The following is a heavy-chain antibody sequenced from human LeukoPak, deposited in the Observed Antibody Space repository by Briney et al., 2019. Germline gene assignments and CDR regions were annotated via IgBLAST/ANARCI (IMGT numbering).Heavy chain of an antibody. CDR3: ARDGDDPTWYFDL. D-gene: IGHD4-17*01. J-gene: IGHJ2*01. CDR1: GFTFSSYE. Sequence: SGGSLRLSCAASGFTFSSYEMNWVPQAPGKGLEGGSYISSSGSTIYYADSVKGRFTISRDNAKNSLYLQMNSVRAEDTAVYYCARDGDDPTWYFDLWGRGTLVTVSS. V-gene: IGHV3-48*03. CDR2: ISSSGSTI.